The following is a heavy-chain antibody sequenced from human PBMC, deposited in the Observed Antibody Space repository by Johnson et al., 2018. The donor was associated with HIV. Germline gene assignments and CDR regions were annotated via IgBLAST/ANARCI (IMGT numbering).Heavy chain of an antibody. V-gene: IGHV3-30*18. D-gene: IGHD6-6*01. J-gene: IGHJ3*02. Sequence: QVQLVESGGGVVQPGRSLRLSCVGSGFTFSSYGMHWVRQAPGKGLEWVAVIASGGGHEVYADSVKGRFTISRDNSKNTLYLQMNSLRTEDTAVYYCAKAEYCDIWGQGTMVTVSS. CDR1: GFTFSSYG. CDR3: AKAEYCDI. CDR2: IASGGGHE.